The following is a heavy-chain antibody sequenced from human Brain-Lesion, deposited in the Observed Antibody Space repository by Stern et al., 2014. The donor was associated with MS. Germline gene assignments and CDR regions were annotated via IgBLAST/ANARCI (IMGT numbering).Heavy chain of an antibody. J-gene: IGHJ4*02. CDR3: ARGESSRYYYYFDD. V-gene: IGHV4-30-4*01. Sequence: VQLEESGPGLVKPSQTLSLTCNVSGDSISSGDNYWSWIRPSPGKGLAWIGYIYYIGSTFYNPSLKSRVSISVDTPQNQFSLSLSSVTAADTAVYYCARGESSRYYYYFDDWGQGTLVTVSS. CDR2: IYYIGST. D-gene: IGHD3-22*01. CDR1: GDSISSGDNY.